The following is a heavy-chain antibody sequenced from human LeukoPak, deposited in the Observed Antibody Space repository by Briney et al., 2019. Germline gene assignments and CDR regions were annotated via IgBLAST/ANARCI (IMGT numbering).Heavy chain of an antibody. D-gene: IGHD6-19*01. CDR2: INPSGGST. V-gene: IGHV1-46*01. CDR1: GYTFTGYY. CDR3: ARDAGIAVAGTHWFDP. Sequence: ASVKVSCKTSGYTFTGYYMHWVRQAPGQGLEWMGWINPSGGSTSYAQKFQGRVTMTRDTSTSTVYMELSSLRSEDTAVYYCARDAGIAVAGTHWFDPWGQGILVTVSS. J-gene: IGHJ5*02.